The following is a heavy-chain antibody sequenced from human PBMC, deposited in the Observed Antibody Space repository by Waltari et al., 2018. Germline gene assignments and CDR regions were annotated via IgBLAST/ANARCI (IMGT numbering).Heavy chain of an antibody. CDR3: ATLPYYYDSSGPPY. D-gene: IGHD3-22*01. J-gene: IGHJ4*02. CDR2: IDPEDGEK. CDR1: GYTFTDYY. Sequence: EVQLVQSGAEVKKPGATVKISCKASGYTFTDYYIHWVQQAPGKGLEWMGRIDPEDGEKMYAEKVRSRVTITAETSTDTAYMELSSLRSEDTAVYYCATLPYYYDSSGPPYWGQGTLVTVSS. V-gene: IGHV1-69-2*01.